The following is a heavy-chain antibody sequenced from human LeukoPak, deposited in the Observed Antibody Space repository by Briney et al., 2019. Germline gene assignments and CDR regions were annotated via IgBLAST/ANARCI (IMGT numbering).Heavy chain of an antibody. V-gene: IGHV3-11*01. CDR3: AKVQQWLVPDY. CDR1: GFTFSDYY. J-gene: IGHJ4*02. D-gene: IGHD6-19*01. Sequence: GGSLRLSCAASGFTFSDYYMSWIRQAPGKGLEWVSYISSSGSTIYYADSVKGRFTISRDNAKNSLYLQMNSLRAEDTAVYYCAKVQQWLVPDYWGQGTLVTVSS. CDR2: ISSSGSTI.